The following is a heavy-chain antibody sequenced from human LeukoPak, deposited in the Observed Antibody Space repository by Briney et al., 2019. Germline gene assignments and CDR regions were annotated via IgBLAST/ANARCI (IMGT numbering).Heavy chain of an antibody. V-gene: IGHV4-59*12. Sequence: SETLSLTCTVSGGSISSYYWSWIRQPPGKGLEWIGYIYYSGSTNYNPSLKSRVTISVDKSKNQFSLKLSSVTAADTAVYYCARVGGSRYYYYYYYMDVWGKGTTVTVSS. CDR2: IYYSGST. CDR3: ARVGGSRYYYYYYYMDV. J-gene: IGHJ6*03. D-gene: IGHD2-15*01. CDR1: GGSISSYY.